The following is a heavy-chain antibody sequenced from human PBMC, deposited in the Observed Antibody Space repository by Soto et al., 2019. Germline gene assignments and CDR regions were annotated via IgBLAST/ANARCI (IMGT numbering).Heavy chain of an antibody. CDR3: AACRGGSCYGYSFDY. V-gene: IGHV1-58*02. CDR1: GFTFTSSA. CDR2: IVVGSGNT. Sequence: ASVKVSCKASGFTFTSSAMQWVRQARGQRLEWIGWIVVGSGNTNYAQKFQERVTITRDMSTSTAYMELSSLRSEDKAVYYCAACRGGSCYGYSFDYGGKGTLVTVSS. D-gene: IGHD2-15*01. J-gene: IGHJ4*02.